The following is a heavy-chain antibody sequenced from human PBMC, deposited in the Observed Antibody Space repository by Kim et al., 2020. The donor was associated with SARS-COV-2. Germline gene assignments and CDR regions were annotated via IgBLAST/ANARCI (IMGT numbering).Heavy chain of an antibody. Sequence: GGSLRLSCAASGFTVSRYEMNWVRQAPGTGLEWVSYIDLRGSTIYYADSVKGRFTISRDNAKNSLFLQMDSRIAEETAMYYCARDDYGGNSFVDGLDMWDIGTLVIVAS. CDR3: ARDDYGGNSFVDGLDM. CDR1: GFTVSRYE. D-gene: IGHD4-17*01. V-gene: IGHV3-48*03. CDR2: IDLRGSTI. J-gene: IGHJ3*02.